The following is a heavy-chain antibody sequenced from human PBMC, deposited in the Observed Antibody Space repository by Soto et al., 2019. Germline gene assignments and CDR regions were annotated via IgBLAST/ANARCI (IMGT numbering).Heavy chain of an antibody. Sequence: QVQLQQWGAGLLKPSETLSLTCAVYGGSFSGYDWTWIRQPPGTGLEWIGEINHSGSSNYNPSLKXXVTISVDTSKNQFSLKLTSVTAAATAVYYCARDKITGLVDYWGQGTLVTVSS. J-gene: IGHJ4*02. CDR1: GGSFSGYD. V-gene: IGHV4-34*01. CDR3: ARDKITGLVDY. CDR2: INHSGSS. D-gene: IGHD2-8*02.